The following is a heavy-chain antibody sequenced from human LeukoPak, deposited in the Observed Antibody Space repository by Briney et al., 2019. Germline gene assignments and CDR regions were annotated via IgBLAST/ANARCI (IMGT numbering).Heavy chain of an antibody. CDR1: GFIFSNYA. V-gene: IGHV3-48*03. J-gene: IGHJ6*02. CDR3: ARALGIFERGYSGYSYYYYGMDV. Sequence: PGGSLGLSCAAAGFIFSNYAMSWVRQAPGKGREWGSYISSSGSTIYYADSVKGRFTISRDNAKNSLYLQMNSLRAEDTAVYYCARALGIFERGYSGYSYYYYGMDVWGQGTTVTVSS. D-gene: IGHD5-12*01. CDR2: ISSSGSTI.